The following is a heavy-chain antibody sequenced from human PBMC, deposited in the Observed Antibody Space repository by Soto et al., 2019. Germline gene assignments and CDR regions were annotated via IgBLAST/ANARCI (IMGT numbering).Heavy chain of an antibody. CDR1: GGTFSSYT. CDR3: ARTYCSGGSCSGQTSYYYGMDV. V-gene: IGHV1-69*02. J-gene: IGHJ6*02. CDR2: IIPILGIA. D-gene: IGHD2-15*01. Sequence: SVKVSCKASGGTFSSYTISWVRQAPGQGLEWMGRIIPILGIANYAQKFQGRVTITADKSTSTAYMELSSLRSEDTAVYCCARTYCSGGSCSGQTSYYYGMDVWGQGTTVTVSS.